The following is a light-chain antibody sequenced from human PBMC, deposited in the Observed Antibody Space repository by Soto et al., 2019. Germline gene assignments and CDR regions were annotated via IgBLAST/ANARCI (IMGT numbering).Light chain of an antibody. Sequence: DIVMTQSPLSLPVTPGEPASISCRSSQSLLHSNGYNYLDWYLQKPGQSPQLLIYLGSNRSSGVPDRFSGSGSGTDFTLRISRVEVEDVAVYYCMQALQAPPTFGQGTKLEIK. CDR1: QSLLHSNGYNY. CDR2: LGS. J-gene: IGKJ2*01. V-gene: IGKV2-28*01. CDR3: MQALQAPPT.